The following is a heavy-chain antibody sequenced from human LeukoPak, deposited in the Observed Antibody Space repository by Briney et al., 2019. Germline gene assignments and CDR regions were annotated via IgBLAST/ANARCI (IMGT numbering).Heavy chain of an antibody. D-gene: IGHD1-1*01. CDR3: ARDRELGY. CDR1: GGSFSAYY. Sequence: SETLSLTCAGYGGSFSAYYWSWIRQPPGKGLEWIGEINHSGRTDYNSSLKSRVTILVDTSKNQSSLKLSSVTAADTAVYYCARDRELGYWGQGTLVTVSS. V-gene: IGHV4-34*01. J-gene: IGHJ4*02. CDR2: INHSGRT.